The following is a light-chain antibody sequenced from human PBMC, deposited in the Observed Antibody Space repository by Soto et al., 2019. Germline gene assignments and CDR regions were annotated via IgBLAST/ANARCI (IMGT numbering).Light chain of an antibody. Sequence: EIVLTHSPGTLSLSPGERATLSCSTSESVSSSYLAWYQHKPGQAPRLLIDGASSRATGIPDRFSVSGSGTDFTLTISRLEPEDFAVYFWQQYGSSPPFTFGPGTKVDSK. CDR2: GAS. CDR3: QQYGSSPPFT. V-gene: IGKV3-20*01. J-gene: IGKJ3*01. CDR1: ESVSSSY.